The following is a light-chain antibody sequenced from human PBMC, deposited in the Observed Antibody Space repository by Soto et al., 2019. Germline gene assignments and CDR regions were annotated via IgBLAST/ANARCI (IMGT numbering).Light chain of an antibody. CDR3: QQSYSIPNT. V-gene: IGKV1-39*01. CDR2: AAS. J-gene: IGKJ2*01. Sequence: DIQMTQSPSSXSAFVGDRVTFTCRASERISNYLNWYQQKPGKAPSLLIYAASSLQSGVPSRFSGSGSETDFTLTISSLQPEDFATYYCQQSYSIPNTFGQGTKVDIK. CDR1: ERISNY.